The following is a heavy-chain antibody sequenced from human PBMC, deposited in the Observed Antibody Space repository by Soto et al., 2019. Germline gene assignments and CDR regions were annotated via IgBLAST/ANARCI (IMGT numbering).Heavy chain of an antibody. CDR3: ALRFMVRGAFDP. J-gene: IGHJ5*02. CDR1: GFTFTDYY. CDR2: ISSTGATI. Sequence: QVRLVESGGGLVKPGGSLRLSCAASGFTFTDYYMSWFRQAPGKGLEWVSQISSTGATIYYADSVKGRFTISRDNAENSLYWQMTSLRGVDTAMYYCALRFMVRGAFDPWGQGTVVTVSS. D-gene: IGHD3-10*01. V-gene: IGHV3-11*01.